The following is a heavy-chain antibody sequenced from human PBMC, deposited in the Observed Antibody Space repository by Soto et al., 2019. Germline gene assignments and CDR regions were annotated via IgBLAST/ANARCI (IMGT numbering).Heavy chain of an antibody. CDR2: SSWDGSEK. Sequence: SLRLSCAASGFTFRFHAMHWVRQAPGKGLEWVAVSSWDGSEKYYGDSVKGRFTISKDNSKNILYLQMDSLGVEDTAIYYCVRDTAYCSSGVCQKTYGMDVWGQGTTVTVSS. D-gene: IGHD2-8*01. CDR3: VRDTAYCSSGVCQKTYGMDV. J-gene: IGHJ6*02. CDR1: GFTFRFHA. V-gene: IGHV3-30*04.